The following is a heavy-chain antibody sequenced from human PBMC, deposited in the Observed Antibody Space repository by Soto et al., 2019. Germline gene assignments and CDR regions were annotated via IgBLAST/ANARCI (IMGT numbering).Heavy chain of an antibody. Sequence: QVQLVQSGDEMKEPGASVRVSCKASGYIFVNYGIAWVRQAPGQGLEWMGWISPYTGDTHSASKVQGRLTMTTDTSTSTAYMDLGSLTSDDTAVYCCAMVDNYVTPTPQDVWGQGTTVTVSS. CDR2: ISPYTGDT. D-gene: IGHD3-16*01. CDR3: AMVDNYVTPTPQDV. V-gene: IGHV1-18*01. J-gene: IGHJ6*02. CDR1: GYIFVNYG.